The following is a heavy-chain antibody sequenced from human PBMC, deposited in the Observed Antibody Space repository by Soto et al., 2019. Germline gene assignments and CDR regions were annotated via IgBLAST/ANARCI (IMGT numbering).Heavy chain of an antibody. D-gene: IGHD3-10*01. CDR1: GYSFTSYW. Sequence: GESLKISCKGSGYSFTSYWISWVRQMPGKGLEWMGRIDPSDSYTNYSPSFQGHVTISADKSISTAYLQWSSLKASDTAMYYCAESPGGNNWFDPWGQGTLVTVSS. J-gene: IGHJ5*02. CDR2: IDPSDSYT. V-gene: IGHV5-10-1*01. CDR3: AESPGGNNWFDP.